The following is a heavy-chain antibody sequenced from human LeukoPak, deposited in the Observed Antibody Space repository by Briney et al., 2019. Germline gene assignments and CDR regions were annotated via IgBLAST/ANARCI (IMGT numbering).Heavy chain of an antibody. V-gene: IGHV1-2*02. D-gene: IGHD3-10*01. CDR2: INTNSGGT. J-gene: IGHJ4*02. Sequence: ASVKVSCTASGYTFTGYYMHCVRHAPGQGLEWMGWINTNSGGTNYAQKLQGRVTMTRDTSISTAYMELSRLRSDDTAVYYCASAVLLYGSGSYLSNPHFDYRGEGTLVTVSS. CDR3: ASAVLLYGSGSYLSNPHFDY. CDR1: GYTFTGYY.